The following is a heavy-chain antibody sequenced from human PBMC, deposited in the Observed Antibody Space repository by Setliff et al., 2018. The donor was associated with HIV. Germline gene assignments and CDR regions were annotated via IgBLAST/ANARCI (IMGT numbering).Heavy chain of an antibody. CDR2: ISGSGGST. CDR3: AKGQQWLVAGPRDGMDV. J-gene: IGHJ6*02. D-gene: IGHD6-19*01. CDR1: ADTFTNCL. V-gene: IGHV3-23*01. Sequence: ASVKVSCKASADTFTNCLINWVRQAPGKGLEWVSAISGSGGSTYYADSVKGRFTISRDNSKNTLYLQMNSLRAEDTAVYYCAKGQQWLVAGPRDGMDVWGQGTTVTVSS.